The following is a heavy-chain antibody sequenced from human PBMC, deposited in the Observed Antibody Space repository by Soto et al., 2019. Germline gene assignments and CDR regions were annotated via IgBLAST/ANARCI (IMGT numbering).Heavy chain of an antibody. CDR1: GFAFNNYG. V-gene: IGHV3-21*01. CDR2: ISKSDYT. Sequence: GSLRLSCTVSGFAFNNYGINWVRQAPGQGLEWVSSISKSDYTYYSDSVKGRFTISRDNAKNSVSLQMNTLRVEDTAVYYCAREDSIIIPAVSDFWGQGTLVTVSS. D-gene: IGHD2-2*01. J-gene: IGHJ4*02. CDR3: AREDSIIIPAVSDF.